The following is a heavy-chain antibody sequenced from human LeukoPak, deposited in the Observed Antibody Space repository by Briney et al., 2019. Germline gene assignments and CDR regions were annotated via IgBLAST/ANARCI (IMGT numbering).Heavy chain of an antibody. CDR3: ARGRRDGYNYYYYYYMDV. Sequence: PSETLSLTCAVYGGSFSGYYWSWIRQPPGKGLEWIGEINHSGSTNYNPSLKSRVTISVDTSKNQFSLKLSSVTAADTAVYYCARGRRDGYNYYYYYYMDVWGKGTTVTVSS. J-gene: IGHJ6*03. CDR2: INHSGST. D-gene: IGHD5-24*01. V-gene: IGHV4-34*01. CDR1: GGSFSGYY.